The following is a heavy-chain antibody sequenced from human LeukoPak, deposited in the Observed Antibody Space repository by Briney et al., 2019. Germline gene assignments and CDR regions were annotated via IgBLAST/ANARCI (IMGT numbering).Heavy chain of an antibody. CDR1: GGSLSGYY. Sequence: PSETLSFTCAVYGGSLSGYYWSWIRQPPGKGLEWIGEINHSGSTNYNPSLKSRVTISVDTSKNQFSLKLSSVTAADTAVYYCARGYTLYYYYVWGSYRYTNWCNHSRQGTLVTVSS. J-gene: IGHJ5*02. CDR2: INHSGST. D-gene: IGHD3-16*02. CDR3: ARGYTLYYYYVWGSYRYTNWCNH. V-gene: IGHV4-34*01.